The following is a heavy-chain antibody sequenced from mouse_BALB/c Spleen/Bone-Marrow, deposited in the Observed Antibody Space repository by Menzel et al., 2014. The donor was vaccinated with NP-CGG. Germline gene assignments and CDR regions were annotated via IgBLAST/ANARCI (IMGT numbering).Heavy chain of an antibody. CDR3: ARLNYYGNLFV. Sequence: EVKLMESGGGLVQPGGSLKLSCVASGFDFSRYWMSWVRQAPGKGLEWTGEINPESSTINYTPSLKDKFIISRDNAKNTLYLQMSKVGTEDTALYYCARLNYYGNLFVWGAGTTVTVSS. CDR1: GFDFSRYW. J-gene: IGHJ1*01. CDR2: INPESSTI. D-gene: IGHD1-1*01. V-gene: IGHV4-1*02.